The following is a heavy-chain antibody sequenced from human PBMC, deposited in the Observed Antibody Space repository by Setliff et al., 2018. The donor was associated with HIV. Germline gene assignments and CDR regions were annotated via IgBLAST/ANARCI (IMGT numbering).Heavy chain of an antibody. CDR2: ISAYNGNT. CDR3: ARSDTVYVGVTDEYFQH. J-gene: IGHJ1*01. D-gene: IGHD1-26*01. Sequence: ASVKVSCKASGYTFATYGISWVRQAPGQGLEWMGWISAYNGNTNYAQKLQGRVAMTTDTSTSTAYMELRSLRSDDTAVYYCARSDTVYVGVTDEYFQHWGQGTLVTVSS. V-gene: IGHV1-18*01. CDR1: GYTFATYG.